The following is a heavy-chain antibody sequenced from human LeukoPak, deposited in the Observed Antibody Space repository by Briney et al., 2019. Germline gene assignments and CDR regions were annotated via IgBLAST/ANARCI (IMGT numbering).Heavy chain of an antibody. CDR3: ARHLTIFGVVSQIDY. J-gene: IGHJ4*02. CDR1: GGSISTSAFY. D-gene: IGHD3-3*01. CDR2: IYDSGNE. V-gene: IGHV4-39*01. Sequence: PSETLSLTCTVSGGSISTSAFYWGWIRQPPGKGLEWIGSIYDSGNEFYNPSLKSRVTISADTSKIQFSLKLNSVTAADTAVYYCARHLTIFGVVSQIDYWGQGTLVTVSS.